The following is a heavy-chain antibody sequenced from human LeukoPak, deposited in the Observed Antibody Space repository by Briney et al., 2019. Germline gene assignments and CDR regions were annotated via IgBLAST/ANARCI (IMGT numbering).Heavy chain of an antibody. CDR2: IYASGSGST. D-gene: IGHD3-16*01. Sequence: PPETLSLTRIVSGGSISRSNWSWIWQPAGEGLERIGRIYASGSGSTNYNSSVKRRVTMSVDTSNNQFSLKLTSVTAADAAVYYCSRGTSTGGGYWYFDLWGRGTLVTVSS. CDR1: GGSISRSN. J-gene: IGHJ2*01. CDR3: SRGTSTGGGYWYFDL. V-gene: IGHV4-4*07.